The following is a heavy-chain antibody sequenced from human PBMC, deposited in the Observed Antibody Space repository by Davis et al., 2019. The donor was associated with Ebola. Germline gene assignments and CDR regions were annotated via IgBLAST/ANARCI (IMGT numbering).Heavy chain of an antibody. CDR2: INHSGST. V-gene: IGHV4-34*01. Sequence: MPSETLSLTCAVYGGSFSGYYWSWIRQPPGKGLEWIGEINHSGSTNYNPSLKSRVTISVDTSKNQFSLKLSSVTAADTAVYYCARVAGLHNDYGAHVGAFDIWGQGTMVTVSS. D-gene: IGHD4-17*01. CDR1: GGSFSGYY. J-gene: IGHJ3*02. CDR3: ARVAGLHNDYGAHVGAFDI.